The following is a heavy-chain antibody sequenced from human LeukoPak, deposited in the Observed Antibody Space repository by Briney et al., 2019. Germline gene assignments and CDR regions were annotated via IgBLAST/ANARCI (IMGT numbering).Heavy chain of an antibody. V-gene: IGHV4-59*01. Sequence: SETLSLTCTVSGGSISSYYWSWIRQPPGKGLEWIGYIYYSGSTNYNPSLKSRVTISVDTSKNQFSLKLSSVTAADTAVYYCARLRSSSNYYYYYMDVWGKGTPVTVSS. D-gene: IGHD6-6*01. CDR1: GGSISSYY. J-gene: IGHJ6*03. CDR2: IYYSGST. CDR3: ARLRSSSNYYYYYMDV.